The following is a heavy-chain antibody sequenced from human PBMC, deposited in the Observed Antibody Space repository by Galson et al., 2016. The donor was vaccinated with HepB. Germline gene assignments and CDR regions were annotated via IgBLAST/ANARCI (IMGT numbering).Heavy chain of an antibody. J-gene: IGHJ3*02. Sequence: SLRLSCAVSGFTFSDYYMSWIRQAPGKGLEWISDISSSGSTIYYADSVKGRFTISRDNAKNALYLQMNSLRAEDTAVYYCARDMGGDYGGNSGAFDIWGQGTMVTVSS. CDR1: GFTFSDYY. V-gene: IGHV3-11*04. D-gene: IGHD4-23*01. CDR3: ARDMGGDYGGNSGAFDI. CDR2: ISSSGSTI.